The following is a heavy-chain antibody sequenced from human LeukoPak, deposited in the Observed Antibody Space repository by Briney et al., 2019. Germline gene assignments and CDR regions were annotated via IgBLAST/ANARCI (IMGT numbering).Heavy chain of an antibody. D-gene: IGHD4/OR15-4a*01. V-gene: IGHV3-23*01. J-gene: IGHJ4*02. CDR3: ARRAGAYSHPYDY. CDR2: VSISGGST. Sequence: GGSLRLSCAASGFIFSSYAMSWVRQAPGKGLEWVSTVSISGGSTYYADSVKGRFTISRDNSKNTMYLQMNSLRAEDTAVYYCARRAGAYSHPYDYWGQGTLVTVSS. CDR1: GFIFSSYA.